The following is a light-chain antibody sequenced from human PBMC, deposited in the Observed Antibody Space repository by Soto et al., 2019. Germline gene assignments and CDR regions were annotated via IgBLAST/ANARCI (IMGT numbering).Light chain of an antibody. V-gene: IGKV1-12*01. J-gene: IGKJ4*01. Sequence: DIQMTQSPSSVSASVGDRVTITCRASQGISGWLAWYQQKPGKAPNLLIYAASNLQSGVPSRFSGSGSGTXXXXXXXXLXPEXXXXXXCXXANTFPLTFGGGTKVGIK. CDR2: AAS. CDR1: QGISGW. CDR3: XXANTFPLT.